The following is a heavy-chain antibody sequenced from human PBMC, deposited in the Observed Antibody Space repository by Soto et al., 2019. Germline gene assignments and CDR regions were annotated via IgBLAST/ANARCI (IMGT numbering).Heavy chain of an antibody. CDR1: GFTFSSYG. V-gene: IGHV3-30*18. D-gene: IGHD3-10*01. CDR3: AKDTYYYGSGSYFDYYYYGIDV. CDR2: ISYDGSNK. Sequence: GGSLRLSCAASGFTFSSYGMHWVRQAPGKGLEWVAVISYDGSNKYYADSVKGRFTISRDNSKNTLYLQMNSLRAEDTAVYYCAKDTYYYGSGSYFDYYYYGIDVWGQGTTVTVSS. J-gene: IGHJ6*02.